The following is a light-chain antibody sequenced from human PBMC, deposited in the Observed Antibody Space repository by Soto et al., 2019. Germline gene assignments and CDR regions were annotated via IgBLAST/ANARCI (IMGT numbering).Light chain of an antibody. V-gene: IGKV1-5*03. Sequence: DIQMTQSPSTVSASVGDRVTITCRASQRISSWLAWYQQKPGKAPRLLIYEASSLEKGVPARFSGSGSGTDFTLTISSLQPEDFATYYCQQSYSTPITFGQGTRLEIK. CDR2: EAS. CDR3: QQSYSTPIT. CDR1: QRISSW. J-gene: IGKJ5*01.